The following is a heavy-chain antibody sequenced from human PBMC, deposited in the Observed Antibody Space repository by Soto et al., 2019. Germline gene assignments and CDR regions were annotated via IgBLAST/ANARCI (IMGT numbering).Heavy chain of an antibody. J-gene: IGHJ4*02. Sequence: PGGSLRLSCAASGFTVSSKYMSWVRQAPGKGLEWVSLIYSGGSTYYADSVKGRFTISRDSSKNTLYLQMNSLRAEDTAMYYCAAYSHKGYWGQGTLVTVSS. CDR3: AAYSHKGY. D-gene: IGHD3-16*01. CDR1: GFTVSSKY. V-gene: IGHV3-66*01. CDR2: IYSGGST.